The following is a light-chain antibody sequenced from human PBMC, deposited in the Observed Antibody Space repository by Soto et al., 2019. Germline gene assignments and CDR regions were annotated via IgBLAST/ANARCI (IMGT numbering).Light chain of an antibody. V-gene: IGKV3-20*01. CDR3: QQYVSSPWA. Sequence: EIVLAQSPGTLSLSPGESATLSCRASQSVSSSFLAWYQQKAGQAPRLLIYGASRRATGITDRFSGSGSGTDFTLTISRVEHEDFGVYYCQQYVSSPWAFGQGTKVEI. CDR2: GAS. J-gene: IGKJ1*01. CDR1: QSVSSSF.